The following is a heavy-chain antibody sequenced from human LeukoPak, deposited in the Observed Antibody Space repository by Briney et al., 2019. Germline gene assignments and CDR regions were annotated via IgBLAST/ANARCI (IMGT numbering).Heavy chain of an antibody. V-gene: IGHV3-9*01. CDR2: ISWNSGSI. CDR1: GFNFDDYA. CDR3: ARGVGGPYYYYGMDV. J-gene: IGHJ6*02. Sequence: GRSLRLSCAASGFNFDDYAMHWVRQAPGKGLEWVSGISWNSGSIGYADSVKGRFTISRDNAKNSLYLQMNSLRAEDTALYYCARGVGGPYYYYGMDVWGQGTTVTVSS. D-gene: IGHD3-10*01.